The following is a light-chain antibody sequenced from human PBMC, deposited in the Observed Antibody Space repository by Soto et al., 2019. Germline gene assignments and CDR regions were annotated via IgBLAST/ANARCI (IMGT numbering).Light chain of an antibody. Sequence: EIVLTQSPGTLSLSPGERATISCRACLSVSSSYLAWYQQKPGQAPRLLIYGASSRATGIPDRFSGSGSGTDFILTISRLEPEDFAVYYCQQYGSSPTFGQGTKVDIK. V-gene: IGKV3-20*01. CDR3: QQYGSSPT. CDR1: LSVSSSY. CDR2: GAS. J-gene: IGKJ1*01.